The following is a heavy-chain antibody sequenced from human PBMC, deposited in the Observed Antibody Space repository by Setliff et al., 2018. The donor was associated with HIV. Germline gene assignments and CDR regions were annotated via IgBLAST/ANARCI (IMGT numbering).Heavy chain of an antibody. D-gene: IGHD3-16*01. V-gene: IGHV3-7*03. Sequence: GGSLRLSCTGSGFMFSNYWMSWVRQAPGKGLEWVAKIIQDESAKYYVDSVKGRFTISRDNAKNSLYLQMNSLGGEDTAVYYCVRDWHSSAWGKVGDYWGQGTLVTVSS. CDR2: IIQDESAK. J-gene: IGHJ4*02. CDR1: GFMFSNYW. CDR3: VRDWHSSAWGKVGDY.